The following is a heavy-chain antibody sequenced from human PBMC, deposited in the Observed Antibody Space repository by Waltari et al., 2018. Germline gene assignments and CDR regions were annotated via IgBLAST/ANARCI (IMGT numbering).Heavy chain of an antibody. J-gene: IGHJ4*02. D-gene: IGHD5-12*01. Sequence: QLVESGGGVVQPGRSLRLSCVASGFTFSTCNMHWARPAPGQGLEWVESMSHDGNNKDYAHSVKSRFTVSRDKSQNTLYLQINNLRADDTAVYYCVKYSGFDYFFDFWGQGTPVTVSS. CDR1: GFTFSTCN. V-gene: IGHV3-30*18. CDR3: VKYSGFDYFFDF. CDR2: MSHDGNNK.